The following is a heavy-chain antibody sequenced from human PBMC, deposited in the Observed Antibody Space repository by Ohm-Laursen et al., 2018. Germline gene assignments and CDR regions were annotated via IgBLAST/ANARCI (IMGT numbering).Heavy chain of an antibody. CDR1: GFTVSSNY. V-gene: IGHV3-66*01. Sequence: SLRLSCAASGFTVSSNYMSWVRQAPGKGLGWVSVIYSGGSTYYSDSVKGRFTISRDNSKNTLYLQMNSLRAEDTAVYYCAKEVFTNSSWYYFDYCGQGPRVTVS. CDR3: AKEVFTNSSWYYFDY. J-gene: IGHJ4*02. CDR2: IYSGGST. D-gene: IGHD6-13*01.